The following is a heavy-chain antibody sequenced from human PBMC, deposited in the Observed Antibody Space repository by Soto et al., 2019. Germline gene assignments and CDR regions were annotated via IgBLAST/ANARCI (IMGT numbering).Heavy chain of an antibody. CDR3: AGGRSGWYAEFDF. J-gene: IGHJ4*02. D-gene: IGHD6-19*01. Sequence: EVQLVESGGGLVQPGGSLRLSCAASGFTFSSYDMHWVRQTAGKGLEWVAAIGTTGDAYYPGSATGRFTISRENAKNSLYLQMNNLRVGDTAVYFCAGGRSGWYAEFDFWGQVTQVTVSS. V-gene: IGHV3-13*01. CDR2: IGTTGDA. CDR1: GFTFSSYD.